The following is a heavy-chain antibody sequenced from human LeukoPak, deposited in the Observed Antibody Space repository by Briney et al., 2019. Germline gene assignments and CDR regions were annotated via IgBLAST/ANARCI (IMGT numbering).Heavy chain of an antibody. CDR3: ARDLVYGSGSCGH. V-gene: IGHV3-74*01. CDR1: GFTFSNYW. D-gene: IGHD3-10*01. Sequence: GGSLRLSCAASGFTFSNYWMQWVRQAPGKGLVWVSRINGEGGTSYADSVKGRFTISRDNAKNTVHLQMNSLRAEDTAVYYCARDLVYGSGSCGHWGQGTLVTVSP. J-gene: IGHJ4*02. CDR2: INGEGGT.